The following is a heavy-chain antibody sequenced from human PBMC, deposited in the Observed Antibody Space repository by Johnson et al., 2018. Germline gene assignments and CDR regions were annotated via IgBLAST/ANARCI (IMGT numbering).Heavy chain of an antibody. J-gene: IGHJ3*02. V-gene: IGHV1-69*09. CDR3: ARAFWFGDLVAFDS. CDR1: GGTFSSYT. D-gene: IGHD3-10*01. CDR2: IIPILGIA. Sequence: VQLVESGAEVKKPGSSVKVSCKASGGTFSSYTISWVRQAPGQGLEWMGRIIPILGIANYAQKFQGRVTITADKSTSTAYMGLSSRRSEDTAVYYCARAFWFGDLVAFDSWGQGTMVTVSS.